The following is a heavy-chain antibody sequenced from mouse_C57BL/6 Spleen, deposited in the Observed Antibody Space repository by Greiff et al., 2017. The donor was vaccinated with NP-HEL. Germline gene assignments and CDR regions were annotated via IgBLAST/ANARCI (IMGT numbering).Heavy chain of an antibody. CDR1: GYTFTDYN. V-gene: IGHV1-18*01. D-gene: IGHD4-1*01. Sequence: VQLKQSGPELVKPGASVKIPCKASGYTFTDYNMDWVKQSPGKSLEWIGDINPNNGGTIYNQKFKGKATLTVDKSSSTAYMELRSLTSEDTAVYYCARRTGTNWYFDVWGTGTTVTVSS. CDR2: INPNNGGT. J-gene: IGHJ1*03. CDR3: ARRTGTNWYFDV.